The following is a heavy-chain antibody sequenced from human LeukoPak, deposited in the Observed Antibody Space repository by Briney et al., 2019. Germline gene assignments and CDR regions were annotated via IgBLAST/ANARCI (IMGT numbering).Heavy chain of an antibody. Sequence: QTGGSPRLSCVASGFTFSDSGMNWVRQAPGKGPEWVSYISRTSETIHYADSVKGRFTVSRDNAKNSLFLQMSSLRAEDTAVYYCASPKKGYSGYDLEYWGQGTLVTVSS. CDR1: GFTFSDSG. CDR3: ASPKKGYSGYDLEY. J-gene: IGHJ4*02. D-gene: IGHD5-12*01. CDR2: ISRTSETI. V-gene: IGHV3-48*04.